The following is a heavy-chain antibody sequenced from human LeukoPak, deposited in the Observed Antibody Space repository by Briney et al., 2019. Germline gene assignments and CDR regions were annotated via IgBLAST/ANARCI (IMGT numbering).Heavy chain of an antibody. J-gene: IGHJ4*02. CDR2: IYSSGST. CDR3: AREDPDRKIDC. V-gene: IGHV4-59*01. D-gene: IGHD1-14*01. Sequence: SETLSLTCTVSGGSISSYYWSWIRQPPGKGLEWIGYIYSSGSTNYNPSLKSRITISVDTSKNQFSLKLSSVTAADTAVYYCAREDPDRKIDCWGQGTLVTVSS. CDR1: GGSISSYY.